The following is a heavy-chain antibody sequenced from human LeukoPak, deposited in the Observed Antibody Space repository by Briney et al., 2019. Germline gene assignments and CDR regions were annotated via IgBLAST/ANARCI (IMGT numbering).Heavy chain of an antibody. CDR3: AELGITMIGGV. D-gene: IGHD3-10*02. Sequence: GGSLRLTCAASGFTFSSYWMSWVRQAPGKGLEWVANIKQDGSEKYYVDSVKGRFTISRDNAKNSLYLQMNSLRAEDTAVYYCAELGITMIGGVWGKGTTVTISS. V-gene: IGHV3-7*01. J-gene: IGHJ6*04. CDR1: GFTFSSYW. CDR2: IKQDGSEK.